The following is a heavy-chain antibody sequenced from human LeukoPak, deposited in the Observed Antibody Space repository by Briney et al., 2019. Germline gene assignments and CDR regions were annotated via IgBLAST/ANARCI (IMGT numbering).Heavy chain of an antibody. V-gene: IGHV4-59*01. CDR2: IYYSGST. Sequence: SETLSLTCTVSGGSISSYYWSWIRQPPGKGLEWIGYIYYSGSTNYNPSLKSRVTISVDTSKNQFSLKLSSVTAADTAVYYCARPKTVGYYYYMDVWGKGTTVTVSS. J-gene: IGHJ6*03. CDR1: GGSISSYY. CDR3: ARPKTVGYYYYMDV. D-gene: IGHD1-1*01.